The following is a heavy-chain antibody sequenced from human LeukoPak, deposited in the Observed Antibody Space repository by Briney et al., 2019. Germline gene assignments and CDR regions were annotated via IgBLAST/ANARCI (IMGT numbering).Heavy chain of an antibody. V-gene: IGHV3-23*01. Sequence: GGPLRLSCAASGFTFSTYAVNWVRQAPGKGREGVSDITGSGDATYYADSVTGRFTFSRDNSKTALSLQMSSLRAEDTAVYYCAKDRGRYYDSNGYYWGYYFDSWGQGPLVTVST. J-gene: IGHJ4*02. CDR1: GFTFSTYA. CDR3: AKDRGRYYDSNGYYWGYYFDS. D-gene: IGHD3-22*01. CDR2: ITGSGDAT.